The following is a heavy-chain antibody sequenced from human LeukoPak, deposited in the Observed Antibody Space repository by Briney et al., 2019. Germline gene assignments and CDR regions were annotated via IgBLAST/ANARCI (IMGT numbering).Heavy chain of an antibody. CDR3: ARERGYYDILTGLNNYYYYGMDV. D-gene: IGHD3-9*01. CDR2: ISAYNGNT. J-gene: IGHJ6*02. V-gene: IGHV1-18*01. CDR1: GYTFTSYG. Sequence: ASVTVSCKASGYTFTSYGISWVRQAPGQGLEWMGWISAYNGNTNYAQKLQGRVTMTTDTSTSTAYMELRSLRSDDTAVYYCARERGYYDILTGLNNYYYYGMDVWGQGTTVTVS.